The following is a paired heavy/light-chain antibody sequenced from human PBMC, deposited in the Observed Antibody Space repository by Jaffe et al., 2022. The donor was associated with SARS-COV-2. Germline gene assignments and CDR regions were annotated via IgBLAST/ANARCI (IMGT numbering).Light chain of an antibody. Sequence: QSVLTQPPSASGTPGQRVTISCSGSSSNIGSNYVYWYQQLPGTAPKLLIYRNNQRPSGVPDRFSGSKSGTSASLAISGLRSEDEADYYCAAWDDSLSGRNWVFGGGTKLTVL. CDR1: SSNIGSNY. V-gene: IGLV1-47*01. J-gene: IGLJ3*02. CDR3: AAWDDSLSGRNWV. CDR2: RNN.
Heavy chain of an antibody. Sequence: QVQLVQSGAEVKKPGASVKVSCKASGYTFTSYGISWVRQAPGQGLEWMGWISAYNGNTNYAQKLQGRVTMTTDTSTSTAYMELRSLRSDDTAVYYCARDTITIFGVVIRTDYYYGMDVWGQGTTVTVSS. CDR3: ARDTITIFGVVIRTDYYYGMDV. CDR2: ISAYNGNT. J-gene: IGHJ6*02. CDR1: GYTFTSYG. D-gene: IGHD3-3*01. V-gene: IGHV1-18*01.